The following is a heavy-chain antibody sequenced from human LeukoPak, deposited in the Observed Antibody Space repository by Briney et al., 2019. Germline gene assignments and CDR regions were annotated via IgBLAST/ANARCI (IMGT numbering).Heavy chain of an antibody. CDR3: ARVAADSSGWETPDY. CDR1: GYTFTTYY. V-gene: IGHV1-46*01. D-gene: IGHD6-19*01. Sequence: ASVKVSCTASGYTFTTYYMHWVRQAPGQGLEWMGIINPSDASTNYARNFQGRVTMTRDTSTSTVYMELSSLRSADTAVYYCARVAADSSGWETPDYWGQGTLVTVSS. J-gene: IGHJ4*02. CDR2: INPSDAST.